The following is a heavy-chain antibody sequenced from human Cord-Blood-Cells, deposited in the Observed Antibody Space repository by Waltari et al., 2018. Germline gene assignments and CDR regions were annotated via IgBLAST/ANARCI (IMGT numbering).Heavy chain of an antibody. CDR2: INHSGST. V-gene: IGHV4-34*01. CDR1: GGSFSGYS. J-gene: IGHJ5*02. D-gene: IGHD2-2*01. CDR3: ASKGYCSSTSCYNWFDP. Sequence: QVQLQQWGAGLLTPSETLSLTCAVYGGSFSGYSWSWIRKPPGKGLEWIGEINHSGSTNYSPSLKSRVTISVDTSKNQFSLKLSSVTAADTAVYYCASKGYCSSTSCYNWFDPWGQGTLVTVSS.